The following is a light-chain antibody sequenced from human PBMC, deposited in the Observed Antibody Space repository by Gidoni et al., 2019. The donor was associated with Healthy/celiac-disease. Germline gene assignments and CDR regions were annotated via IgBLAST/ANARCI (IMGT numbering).Light chain of an antibody. CDR3: QQYYSYPHT. CDR2: AAS. CDR1: QGISSY. Sequence: AIWMNQSPSSFSASTGDRVTITCRASQGISSYLAWYQQKPGKAPKLLIYAASTLQSGVPSRFSGSGSGTDFTLTISCLQSEDFATYYCQQYYSYPHTFGGGTKVEIK. J-gene: IGKJ4*01. V-gene: IGKV1-8*01.